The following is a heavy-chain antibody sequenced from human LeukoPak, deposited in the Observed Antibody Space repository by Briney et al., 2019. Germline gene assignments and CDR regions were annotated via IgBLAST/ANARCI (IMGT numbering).Heavy chain of an antibody. CDR1: GGSISTNTYS. J-gene: IGHJ4*02. CDR2: IYYTGST. Sequence: SEILSLTCTVSGGSISTNTYSWGWIRQPPGKGLEWIGSIYYTGSTYYNPSLKSRVTISVDTSKNQFSLKLSSVTAADTAVYYCARHDHYYASGYWGQGTLVTVSS. D-gene: IGHD3-10*01. V-gene: IGHV4-39*01. CDR3: ARHDHYYASGY.